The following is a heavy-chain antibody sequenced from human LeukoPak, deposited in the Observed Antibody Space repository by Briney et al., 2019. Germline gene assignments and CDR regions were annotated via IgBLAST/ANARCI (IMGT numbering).Heavy chain of an antibody. V-gene: IGHV4-4*07. CDR1: GGSISDYY. D-gene: IGHD3-3*01. Sequence: PSETLSLTCTVSGGSISDYYWSWIRQPAGKGLEWIGRIFITGSTNHNPSLKSRVTMSIATSKNQFSLRLSSVTTADTAVYYCARAPPVLAHFDIWGQGTMVTVSS. CDR2: IFITGST. J-gene: IGHJ3*02. CDR3: ARAPPVLAHFDI.